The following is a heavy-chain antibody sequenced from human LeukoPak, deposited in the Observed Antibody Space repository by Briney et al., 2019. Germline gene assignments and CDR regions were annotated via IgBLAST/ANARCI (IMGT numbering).Heavy chain of an antibody. D-gene: IGHD3-22*01. V-gene: IGHV4-31*03. CDR2: IYYSGST. J-gene: IGHJ4*02. CDR1: GGSISSGGYY. Sequence: PSETLSLTCTVSGGSISSGGYYWSWIRQHPGKGLEWIGYIYYSGSTYYNPSLKSRVTISVDTSKNQFSLKLSSVTAADTAVYYCAREFYDSDGYTYWGQGILVTVSS. CDR3: AREFYDSDGYTY.